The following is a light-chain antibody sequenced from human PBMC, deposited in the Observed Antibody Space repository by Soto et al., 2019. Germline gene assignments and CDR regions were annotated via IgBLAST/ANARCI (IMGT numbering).Light chain of an antibody. CDR2: AAS. J-gene: IGKJ4*01. V-gene: IGKV3D-15*01. CDR1: QSDNHN. CDR3: QQFDHWRLT. Sequence: DIVMTQYPATLSVYPGQRATLSCRSTQSDNHNLACYQQKPGQAPRLLIYAASTRATGIPARFSGSGSGTEFTLTNSSLQSEDFAVYYCQQFDHWRLTFGGGTKVEIK.